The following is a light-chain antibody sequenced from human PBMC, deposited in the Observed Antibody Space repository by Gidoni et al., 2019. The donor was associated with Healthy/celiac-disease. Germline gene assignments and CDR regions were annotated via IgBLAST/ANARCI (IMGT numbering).Light chain of an antibody. V-gene: IGKV3-20*01. CDR1: QSVSSSY. J-gene: IGKJ1*01. Sequence: ELVLTQSQGTLSLSPGERATLSCRASQSVSSSYLAWYQQKPGQAPRLLIYGASSRATGIPDMFSGSGSGTDVTLTISRLEPEDFAVYYCQQYGCSPGTFGQGTKVEIK. CDR3: QQYGCSPGT. CDR2: GAS.